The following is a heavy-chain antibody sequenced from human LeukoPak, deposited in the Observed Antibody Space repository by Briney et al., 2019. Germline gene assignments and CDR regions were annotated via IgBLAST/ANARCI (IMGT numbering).Heavy chain of an antibody. CDR1: GFTFSSYW. CDR3: ARLNRLEYSSGWYYFDY. D-gene: IGHD6-19*01. CDR2: IYYSGST. Sequence: GSLRLSCAASGFTFSSYWMSWVRQPPGKGPEWIGSIYYSGSTYYNPSLKSRVTISVDTSKNQFSLKLSSVTAADTAVYYCARLNRLEYSSGWYYFDYWGQGTLVTVSS. V-gene: IGHV4-39*01. J-gene: IGHJ4*02.